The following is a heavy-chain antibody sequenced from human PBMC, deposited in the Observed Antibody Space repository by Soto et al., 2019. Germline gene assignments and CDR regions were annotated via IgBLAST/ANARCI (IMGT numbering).Heavy chain of an antibody. CDR3: AKDYGPAAVAGSVSDY. J-gene: IGHJ4*02. CDR1: GFTFDDYA. CDR2: ISWNSGSI. D-gene: IGHD6-19*01. V-gene: IGHV3-9*01. Sequence: EVQLVESGGGLVQPGRSLRLSCAASGFTFDDYAMHWVRQAPGKGLKWVSGISWNSGSIGYADSVKGRFTISRDNAKNSLYLQMNSLRAEDTALYYCAKDYGPAAVAGSVSDYWGQGTLVTVSS.